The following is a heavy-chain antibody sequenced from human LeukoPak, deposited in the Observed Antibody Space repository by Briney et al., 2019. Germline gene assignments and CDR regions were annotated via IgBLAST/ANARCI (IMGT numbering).Heavy chain of an antibody. D-gene: IGHD2-2*01. V-gene: IGHV4-39*01. J-gene: IGHJ4*02. Sequence: PSETLSLTCTVSGGSISSDGVYWGWVRQPPGKGLEWIGSIFHSGGTYYNPSLKSRVSIPVDTSKNQLSLKLSSVTAADTAVYYCARLDCSSTSCSVGYWGQGTLVTVSS. CDR3: ARLDCSSTSCSVGY. CDR2: IFHSGGT. CDR1: GGSISSDGVY.